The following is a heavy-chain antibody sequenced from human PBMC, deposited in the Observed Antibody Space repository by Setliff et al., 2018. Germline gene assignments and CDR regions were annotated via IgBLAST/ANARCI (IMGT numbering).Heavy chain of an antibody. Sequence: SSETLSLTCAVSGASISSGPYYWTWIRQPAGKGLEWVGRLHTSGTTTYNLSLKSRVTMSMDKANNQFSLRVTSVTAADTAVYFCARDNTIVGATDYWGQGILVTVSS. CDR2: LHTSGTT. D-gene: IGHD1-26*01. CDR1: GASISSGPYY. CDR3: ARDNTIVGATDY. J-gene: IGHJ4*02. V-gene: IGHV4-61*02.